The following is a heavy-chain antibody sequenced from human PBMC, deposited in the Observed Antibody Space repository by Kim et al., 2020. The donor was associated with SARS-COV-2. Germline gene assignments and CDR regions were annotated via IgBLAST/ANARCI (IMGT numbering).Heavy chain of an antibody. Sequence: SVKVSCKASGGTFSSYAISWVRQAPGQGLEWMGGIIPIFGTANYAQKFQGRVTITADESTSTAYMELSSLRSEDTAVYYCARDLNGEYYFDYWGQGTLVTVSS. J-gene: IGHJ4*02. V-gene: IGHV1-69*13. CDR3: ARDLNGEYYFDY. CDR2: IIPIFGTA. D-gene: IGHD4-17*01. CDR1: GGTFSSYA.